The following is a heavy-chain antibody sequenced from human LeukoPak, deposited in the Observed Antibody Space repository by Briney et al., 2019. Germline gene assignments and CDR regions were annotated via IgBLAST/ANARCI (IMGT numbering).Heavy chain of an antibody. CDR3: ARVRTTADFDY. J-gene: IGHJ4*02. D-gene: IGHD4-17*01. V-gene: IGHV3-7*04. Sequence: GGSLRLSCAASGFTFSTYWMNWVRQAPGKGLEWVANIKQDGSEKYYVDSVKGRLSISRDNAKNSLYLQMNSLRAEDTSIYYCARVRTTADFDYWGQGTLVTVSS. CDR2: IKQDGSEK. CDR1: GFTFSTYW.